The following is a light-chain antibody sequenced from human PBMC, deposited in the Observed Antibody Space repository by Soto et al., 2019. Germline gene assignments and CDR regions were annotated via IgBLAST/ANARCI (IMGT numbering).Light chain of an antibody. CDR2: AAS. V-gene: IGKV1-39*01. Sequence: DIQMTQSPSSLSASVGDRVTITCRASQSISSYLNWYQQKPGKAPKLLIYAASTLQSGVPSRFSGSGSGTDFSLTISSLQPEDFATYYCRQSYITPYTFGQGTKLEIK. CDR1: QSISSY. J-gene: IGKJ2*01. CDR3: RQSYITPYT.